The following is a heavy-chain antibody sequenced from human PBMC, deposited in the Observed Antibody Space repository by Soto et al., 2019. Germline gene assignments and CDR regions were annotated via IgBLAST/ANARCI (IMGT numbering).Heavy chain of an antibody. Sequence: HPGGSLRLSCAASGFTFSSYGMHWVRQAPGKGLEWVAVISYDGSNKYYADSVKGRFTISRDNSKNTLYLQMNSLRAEDTAVYYCAKEVITIFGVVSYGMDVWGQGTTVTVSS. V-gene: IGHV3-30*18. CDR2: ISYDGSNK. D-gene: IGHD3-3*01. CDR3: AKEVITIFGVVSYGMDV. J-gene: IGHJ6*02. CDR1: GFTFSSYG.